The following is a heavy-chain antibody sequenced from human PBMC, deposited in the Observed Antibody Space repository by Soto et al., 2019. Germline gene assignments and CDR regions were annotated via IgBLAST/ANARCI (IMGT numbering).Heavy chain of an antibody. CDR3: AKVPWGPIAVRHGMDV. D-gene: IGHD6-19*01. CDR1: GFTFSSYG. J-gene: IGHJ6*02. Sequence: QVQLVESGGGVVQPGRSLRLSCAASGFTFSSYGMHWVRQAPGKGLEWVAVISYDGSNKYYTDSLKGRFTISRDNSKNTLYLQMNSLRAEDTAVYYCAKVPWGPIAVRHGMDVWGQGTTVTVSS. CDR2: ISYDGSNK. V-gene: IGHV3-30*18.